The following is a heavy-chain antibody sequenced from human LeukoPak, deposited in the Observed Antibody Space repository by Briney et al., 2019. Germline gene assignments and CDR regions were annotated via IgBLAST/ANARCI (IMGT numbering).Heavy chain of an antibody. CDR3: ARDRRWELYHDY. Sequence: VASVKVSCKVSGYTLTELSMHWVRQAPGKGLEWMGGFDPEDGETIYAQKFQGRVTMTTDTSTSTAYMELRSLRSDDTAVYYCARDRRWELYHDYWGQGTLVTVSS. D-gene: IGHD1-26*01. CDR2: FDPEDGET. J-gene: IGHJ4*02. CDR1: GYTLTELS. V-gene: IGHV1-24*01.